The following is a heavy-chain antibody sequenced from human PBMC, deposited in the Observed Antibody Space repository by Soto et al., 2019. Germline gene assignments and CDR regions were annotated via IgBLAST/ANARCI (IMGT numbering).Heavy chain of an antibody. Sequence: PGGSLRLSCAASGFTFSSYSMNWVRQAPGKGLEWVSYISSSSSTIYYADSVKGRFTISRDNAKNSLYLQMNSLRDEDTAVYYCARDLIIGDTAMVTDFDYWGQGTLVTVSS. CDR3: ARDLIIGDTAMVTDFDY. J-gene: IGHJ4*02. D-gene: IGHD5-18*01. CDR2: ISSSSSTI. CDR1: GFTFSSYS. V-gene: IGHV3-48*02.